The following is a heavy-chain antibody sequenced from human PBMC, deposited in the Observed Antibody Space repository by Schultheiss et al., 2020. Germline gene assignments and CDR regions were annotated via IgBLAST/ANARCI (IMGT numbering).Heavy chain of an antibody. J-gene: IGHJ6*03. D-gene: IGHD5-18*01. CDR1: GFTFSSYA. CDR2: ISYDGSNK. V-gene: IGHV3-30-3*02. Sequence: GGSLRLSCAASGFTFSSYAMSWVRQAPGKGLEWVAVISYDGSNKYYADSVKGRFTISRDNAKNTLYLQMNSLRAEDTAVYYCAKWGYSYGYVYYYMDVWGKGTTVTVSS. CDR3: AKWGYSYGYVYYYMDV.